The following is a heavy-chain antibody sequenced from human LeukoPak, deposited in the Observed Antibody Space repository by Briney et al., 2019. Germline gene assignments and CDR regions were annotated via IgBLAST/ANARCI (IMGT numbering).Heavy chain of an antibody. V-gene: IGHV4-59*01. CDR1: GGSISSSY. CDR3: ARSVYCSSTSCYTAVDY. CDR2: IYYSGIT. J-gene: IGHJ4*02. D-gene: IGHD2-2*02. Sequence: SQTLSLTCTVSGGSISSSYWSWIRQPPGKGLEWIGYIYYSGITNYNPSLKSRVTISVDTSKNQFSLKLSSVTAADTAVYYCARSVYCSSTSCYTAVDYWGQGTLVTVSS.